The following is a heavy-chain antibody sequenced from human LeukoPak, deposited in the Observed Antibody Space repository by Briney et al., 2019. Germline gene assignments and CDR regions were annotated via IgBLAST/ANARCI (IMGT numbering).Heavy chain of an antibody. J-gene: IGHJ4*02. CDR3: ARDWFLYCSSTSCYSRYFDY. Sequence: SETLSLTCTVSGGSFRSNSYYWAWIRQPPGKGLEWIGSIYYSGSTYYNPSLKSRVTISVDTSKNQFSLKLSSVTAADTAVYYCARDWFLYCSSTSCYSRYFDYWGQGTLVTVSS. D-gene: IGHD2-2*01. CDR1: GGSFRSNSYY. CDR2: IYYSGST. V-gene: IGHV4-39*07.